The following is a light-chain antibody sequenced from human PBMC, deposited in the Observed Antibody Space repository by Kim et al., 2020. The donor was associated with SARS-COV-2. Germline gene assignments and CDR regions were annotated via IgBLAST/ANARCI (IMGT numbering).Light chain of an antibody. CDR1: QGVSTY. V-gene: IGKV3-11*01. Sequence: SAGHGGTLPSRASQGVSTYLAWYQQKPGQAPRLLIYDASNRATGVPARFSCSGSETDFTLTISSLEPEDFAVYYCQQRATWPFTFGQGTRLEIK. CDR2: DAS. CDR3: QQRATWPFT. J-gene: IGKJ5*01.